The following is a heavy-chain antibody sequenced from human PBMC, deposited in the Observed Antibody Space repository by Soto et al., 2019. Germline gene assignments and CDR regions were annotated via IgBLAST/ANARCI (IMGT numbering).Heavy chain of an antibody. Sequence: EVQLLESGGGLVQPGVSLRLSCSASGFTFSSYAMSWVRQAPGKGLEWVSVISGSGDSTYYADSVRGRFTISRDKSKNTLYLQMNSLRAEDTAVYDCSKDRDGAAAGPTKFYGMDVWGQGTTVPVSS. CDR2: ISGSGDST. D-gene: IGHD6-13*01. V-gene: IGHV3-23*01. J-gene: IGHJ6*02. CDR3: SKDRDGAAAGPTKFYGMDV. CDR1: GFTFSSYA.